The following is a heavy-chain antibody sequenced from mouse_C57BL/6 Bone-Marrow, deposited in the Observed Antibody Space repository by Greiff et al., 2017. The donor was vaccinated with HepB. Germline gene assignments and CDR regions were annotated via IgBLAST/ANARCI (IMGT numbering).Heavy chain of an antibody. CDR1: GFTFSSYA. Sequence: EVMLVESGGGLVKPGGSLKLSCAASGFTFSSYAMSWVRQTPEKRLEWVATISDGGSYTYYPDNVKGRFTISRDNAKNNLYLQMSHLKSEDTAMYYCARGGAIYDGVLRGFAYWGQGTLVTVSA. V-gene: IGHV5-4*03. CDR3: ARGGAIYDGVLRGFAY. D-gene: IGHD2-3*01. CDR2: ISDGGSYT. J-gene: IGHJ3*01.